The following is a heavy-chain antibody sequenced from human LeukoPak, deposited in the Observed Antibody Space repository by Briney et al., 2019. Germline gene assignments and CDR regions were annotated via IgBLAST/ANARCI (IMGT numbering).Heavy chain of an antibody. V-gene: IGHV1-2*02. J-gene: IGHJ2*01. CDR2: IYSNSGDT. CDR1: GYTFTGYH. Sequence: AASVKVSCKASGYTFTGYHMHWVRQAPGQGLEWMGWIYSNSGDTNYAQKFQGSVTMTRDTSISTAYMELSRLRSDDTAVYYCAREPHYDLLTGYALGYLDLWGRGTLLTVSS. D-gene: IGHD3-9*01. CDR3: AREPHYDLLTGYALGYLDL.